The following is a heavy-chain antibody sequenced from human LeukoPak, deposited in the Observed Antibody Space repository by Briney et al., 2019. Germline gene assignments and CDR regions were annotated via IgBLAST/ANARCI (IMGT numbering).Heavy chain of an antibody. Sequence: GGSLRLSCATSGFTFSSYAMSWVRRAPGKGLEWVSSISGSGGNTYYADSVKGRFTISRGNSKNTLYLQMNSLRAEDTAVYYCAKDRGFGELFGYFDYWGQGTLVTVSS. CDR3: AKDRGFGELFGYFDY. CDR1: GFTFSSYA. J-gene: IGHJ4*02. D-gene: IGHD3-10*01. CDR2: ISGSGGNT. V-gene: IGHV3-23*01.